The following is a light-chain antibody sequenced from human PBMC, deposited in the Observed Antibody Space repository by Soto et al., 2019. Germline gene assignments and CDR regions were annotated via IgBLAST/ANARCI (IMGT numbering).Light chain of an antibody. CDR3: QQYDNSPRT. V-gene: IGKV3-20*01. J-gene: IGKJ1*01. Sequence: EIVLTQSPGTLSLSPGERATLSCRASQSININYLAWYQQKPGQGPRLLMYGASSRATGIPDRFSGSGSGTDXTLXXSXLEPEDFAXXXXQQYDNSPRTFGQGTKVEIK. CDR2: GAS. CDR1: QSININY.